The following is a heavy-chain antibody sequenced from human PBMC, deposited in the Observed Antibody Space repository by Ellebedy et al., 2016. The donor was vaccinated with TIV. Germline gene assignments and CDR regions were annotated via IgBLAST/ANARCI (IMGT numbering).Heavy chain of an antibody. Sequence: GESLKISCAASRFTFNNYGMHWVRQAPGKGLEWVAVISYDGTKIYYRDSVKGRFTISRDNSKNTVYLQMNSLRAEDTAVYYCSKPLGRDSGYDFAFDIWGQGTMVTVSS. CDR2: ISYDGTKI. CDR1: RFTFNNYG. V-gene: IGHV3-30*18. D-gene: IGHD5-12*01. CDR3: SKPLGRDSGYDFAFDI. J-gene: IGHJ3*02.